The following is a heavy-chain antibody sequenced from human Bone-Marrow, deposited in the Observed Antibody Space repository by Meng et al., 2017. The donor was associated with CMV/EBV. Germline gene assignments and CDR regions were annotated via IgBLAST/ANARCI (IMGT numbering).Heavy chain of an antibody. Sequence: GESLKISCAASGFTFSGYWMHWVRQVPGRGLVWVSRINSYGSSTNYADSVKGRFTISRDNAENTLYLHMKSLKTEDTAVYYCTTDFYGDILTGYSISGMDVWGQGTTVTVSS. D-gene: IGHD3-9*01. CDR1: GFTFSGYW. J-gene: IGHJ6*02. CDR2: INSYGSST. CDR3: TTDFYGDILTGYSISGMDV. V-gene: IGHV3-74*01.